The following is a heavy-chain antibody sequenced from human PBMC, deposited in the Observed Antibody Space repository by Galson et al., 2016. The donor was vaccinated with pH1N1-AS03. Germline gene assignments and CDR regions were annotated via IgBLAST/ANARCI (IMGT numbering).Heavy chain of an antibody. CDR3: VGNDYEGSDY. V-gene: IGHV6-1*01. Sequence: CAISGDSVSSNSAAWNWIRQSPSRGLEWLGRTYYRSKWYNDYAVSVKSRVTISIDRSQSQFSLKLTSMTAADTAKYYCVGNDYEGSDYWGQGTLISVSS. J-gene: IGHJ4*02. CDR2: TYYRSKWYN. CDR1: GDSVSSNSAA. D-gene: IGHD3-16*01.